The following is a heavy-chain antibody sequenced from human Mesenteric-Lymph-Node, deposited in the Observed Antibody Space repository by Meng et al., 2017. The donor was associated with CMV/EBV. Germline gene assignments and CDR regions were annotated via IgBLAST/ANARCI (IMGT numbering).Heavy chain of an antibody. CDR1: GGTFSSYT. V-gene: IGHV3-21*01. D-gene: IGHD2-2*02. Sequence: SCKASGGTFSSYTMNWVRQAPGKGLEWVSSISTSSNYIYYADSVKGRFTISRDNARNSLYLQMNSLRAEDTAVYYCARERWGYCSSTSCYRVYYYGMDVWGQGTTVTVSS. CDR2: ISTSSNYI. CDR3: ARERWGYCSSTSCYRVYYYGMDV. J-gene: IGHJ6*02.